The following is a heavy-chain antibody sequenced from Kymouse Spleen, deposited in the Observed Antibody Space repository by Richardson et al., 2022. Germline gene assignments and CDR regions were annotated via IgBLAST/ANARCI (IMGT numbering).Heavy chain of an antibody. CDR2: IYYSGST. D-gene: IGHD5-18,IGHD5-18*01. J-gene: IGHJ2*01. Sequence: QLQLQESGPGLVKPSETLSLTCTVSGGSISSSSYYWGWIRQPPGKGLEWIGSIYYSGSTYYNPSLKSRVTISVDTSKNQFSLKLSSVTAADTAVYYCARQRGYSYGYWYFDLWGRGTLVTVSS. CDR1: GGSISSSSYY. V-gene: IGHV4-39*01. CDR3: ARQRGYSYGYWYFDL.